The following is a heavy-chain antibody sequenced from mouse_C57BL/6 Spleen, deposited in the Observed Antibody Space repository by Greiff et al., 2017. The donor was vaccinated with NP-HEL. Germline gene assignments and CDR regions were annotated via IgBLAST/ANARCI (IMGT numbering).Heavy chain of an antibody. J-gene: IGHJ2*01. V-gene: IGHV5-4*01. D-gene: IGHD1-1*01. CDR2: ISDGGSYT. Sequence: DVMLVESGGGLVKPGGSLKLSCAASGFTFSSYAMSWVRQTPEKRLEWVATISDGGSYTYYPDNVKGRFTISRDNAKNNLYLQMSHLKSEDTAMYYCAREISSITTVVASYYFDYWGQGTTLTVSS. CDR3: AREISSITTVVASYYFDY. CDR1: GFTFSSYA.